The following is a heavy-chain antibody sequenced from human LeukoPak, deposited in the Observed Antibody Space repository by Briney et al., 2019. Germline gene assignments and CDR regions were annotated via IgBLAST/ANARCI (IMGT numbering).Heavy chain of an antibody. J-gene: IGHJ4*02. CDR2: IYYSGST. D-gene: IGHD6-13*01. V-gene: IGHV4-31*03. Sequence: KSSETLSLTCTVSGGSISSGGYYWSWIRQHPGKGLEWIGYIYYSGSTYYNPSLKSRVTISVDTSKNQFSLKLSSVTAADTAVYYCARARRGGIFFDYWGQGTLVTVSS. CDR1: GGSISSGGYY. CDR3: ARARRGGIFFDY.